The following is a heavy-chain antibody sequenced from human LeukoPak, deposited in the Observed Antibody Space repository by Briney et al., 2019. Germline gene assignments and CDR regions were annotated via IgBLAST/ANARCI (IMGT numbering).Heavy chain of an antibody. Sequence: ASVKVSCKTSGYSENFYGITWVRQVAGQGLEWMGWISAQHGQTEYAPNSQDRVTMTTDTYTNTAYMELRSLRSDDTAVYYCAGSLGYCASNVCYLKYWGQGTLVTVSS. CDR1: GYSENFYG. J-gene: IGHJ4*02. CDR2: ISAQHGQT. D-gene: IGHD2-8*01. CDR3: AGSLGYCASNVCYLKY. V-gene: IGHV1-18*01.